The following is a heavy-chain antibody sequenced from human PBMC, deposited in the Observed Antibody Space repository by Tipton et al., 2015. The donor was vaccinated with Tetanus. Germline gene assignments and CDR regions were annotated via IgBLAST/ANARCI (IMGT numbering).Heavy chain of an antibody. CDR2: IYYSGST. CDR1: GGSISSGGYY. J-gene: IGHJ4*02. V-gene: IGHV4-31*03. CDR3: ASQQGIAAAGIGY. D-gene: IGHD6-13*01. Sequence: TLSLTCTVSGGSISSGGYYWSWIRQHPGKGLEWIVYIYYSGSTYYNPSLKSRVTISVDTSKNQFSLKLSSVTAADTAVYYCASQQGIAAAGIGYWGQGTLVTVSS.